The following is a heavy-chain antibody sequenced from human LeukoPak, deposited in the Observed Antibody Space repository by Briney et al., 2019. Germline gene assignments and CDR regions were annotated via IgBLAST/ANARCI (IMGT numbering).Heavy chain of an antibody. V-gene: IGHV1-24*01. Sequence: ASVKVSCKVSGYTLTELSMHWVRQAPGKGLEWMGGFDPEDGETIYAQKFQGRVTMTEDTSTDTAYMELSRLRSDDTAVYYCARALITMVRGSLSPTLGYWGQGTLVTVSS. J-gene: IGHJ4*02. D-gene: IGHD3-10*01. CDR3: ARALITMVRGSLSPTLGY. CDR2: FDPEDGET. CDR1: GYTLTELS.